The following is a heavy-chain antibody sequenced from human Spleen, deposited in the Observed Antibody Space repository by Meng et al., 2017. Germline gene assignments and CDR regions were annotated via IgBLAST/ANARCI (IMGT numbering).Heavy chain of an antibody. CDR3: ARDRAGGSVLRFLEWRFDY. Sequence: GSLKISCAASGFTFSSYSMNWVRQAPGKGLEWVSSISSSSSYIYYADSVKGRFTISRDNAKNSLYLQMNSLRAEDTAVYYCARDRAGGSVLRFLEWRFDYWGQGTLVTVSS. D-gene: IGHD3-3*01. J-gene: IGHJ4*02. V-gene: IGHV3-21*01. CDR2: ISSSSSYI. CDR1: GFTFSSYS.